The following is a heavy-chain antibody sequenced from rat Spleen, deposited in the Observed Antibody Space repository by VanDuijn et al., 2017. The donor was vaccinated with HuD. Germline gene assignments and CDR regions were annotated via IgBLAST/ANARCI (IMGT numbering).Heavy chain of an antibody. V-gene: IGHV3-1*01. CDR3: ARYPGMYTTAPGYFDY. D-gene: IGHD1-6*01. CDR2: ISYSGST. J-gene: IGHJ2*01. CDR1: GYSITSNY. Sequence: EVQLQESGPGLVKPSQSLSLTCSVTGYSITSNYWGWIRKFPGNKMEWIGHISYSGSTSYNPSLKSRISITRDTSKNQFFLQLNSVTTEDTATYYCARYPGMYTTAPGYFDYWGQGVMVTVSS.